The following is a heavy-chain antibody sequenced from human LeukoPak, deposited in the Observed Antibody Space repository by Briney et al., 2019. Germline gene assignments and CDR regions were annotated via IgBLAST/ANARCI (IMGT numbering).Heavy chain of an antibody. D-gene: IGHD3-22*01. Sequence: PAGSLRLSCTTSGFTVNNAWMSWVRQAPGKGLEWVGHIKSKTDGETTDYAALVKGRFTISSDDSKNMLYRQMDNLKTEDTAVYYCTTGGEDDSSGFYSDYWGQGTLVTVSS. CDR3: TTGGEDDSSGFYSDY. CDR1: GFTVNNAW. V-gene: IGHV3-15*01. CDR2: IKSKTDGETT. J-gene: IGHJ4*02.